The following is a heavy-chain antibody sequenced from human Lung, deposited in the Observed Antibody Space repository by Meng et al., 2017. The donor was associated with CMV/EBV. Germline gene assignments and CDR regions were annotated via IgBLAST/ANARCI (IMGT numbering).Heavy chain of an antibody. J-gene: IGHJ5*02. D-gene: IGHD3-3*01. CDR3: ARATDFWSGWWFDP. V-gene: IGHV4-31*02. CDR1: DGSIDNSDYY. CDR2: AHKRGTT. Sequence: DGSIDNSDYYWTWSRQHPGKGRESIGSAHKRGTTYFNPSVSSRLSMSIDTSKRQFSLRLTSVTAADTAMYFCARATDFWSGWWFDPWGLGTLVTVSS.